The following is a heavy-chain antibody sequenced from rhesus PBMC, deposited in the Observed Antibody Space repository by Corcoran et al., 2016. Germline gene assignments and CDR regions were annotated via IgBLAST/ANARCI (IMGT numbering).Heavy chain of an antibody. CDR2: IDPSDSDT. V-gene: IGHV5-20*02. CDR1: VYRFSSYW. CDR3: AKAGYSNSYFDY. D-gene: IGHD4-23*01. J-gene: IGHJ4*01. Sequence: EVQLVQPGAEVKRPGESLKISCKTSVYRFSSYWISWVSQMPGKGLEWMGAIDPSDSDTRYSPSFQGQVTISADKSISPAYLQWSSLKASDTATYYCAKAGYSNSYFDYWGQGVLVTVSS.